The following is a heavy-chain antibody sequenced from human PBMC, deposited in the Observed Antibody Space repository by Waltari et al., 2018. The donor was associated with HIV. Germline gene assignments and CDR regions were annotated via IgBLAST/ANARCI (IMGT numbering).Heavy chain of an antibody. CDR1: GYSFIDFD. J-gene: IGHJ4*02. CDR3: TKGRRGALFGDE. V-gene: IGHV1-8*02. D-gene: IGHD3-3*01. Sequence: QVQLLQSGAEIKKPRASVRVSCKASGYSFIDFDINWVRRPPGRGLAWVGWMNPDNGDAGYGHKLKGRFSLTRDTSTDTAYMDVTNLKAEDTAIYYCTKGRRGALFGDEWGQGTLVTFSS. CDR2: MNPDNGDA.